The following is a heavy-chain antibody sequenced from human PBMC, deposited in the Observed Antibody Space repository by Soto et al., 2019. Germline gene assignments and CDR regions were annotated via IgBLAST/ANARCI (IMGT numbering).Heavy chain of an antibody. CDR3: TRGRFPDQLVAAYYYYMDV. Sequence: GGSLRLSCTASGFTFGDYAMSWFRQAPGKGLEWVGFIRSKAYGGTTEYAASVKGRFTISRDDSKSIAYLQMNSLKTEDTAVYYCTRGRFPDQLVAAYYYYMDVWGKGTTVTVSS. J-gene: IGHJ6*03. CDR1: GFTFGDYA. CDR2: IRSKAYGGTT. D-gene: IGHD5-12*01. V-gene: IGHV3-49*03.